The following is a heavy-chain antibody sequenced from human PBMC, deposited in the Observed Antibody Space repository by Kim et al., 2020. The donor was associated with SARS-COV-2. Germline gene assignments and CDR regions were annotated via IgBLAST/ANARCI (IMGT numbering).Heavy chain of an antibody. CDR1: GFTFSNSG. Sequence: GGSLRLSCTASGFTFSNSGMAWVRQAPGKGKEWVSAIGVGGSTFYPDSVRGRFIISRDNSENTLYLQMNRLRAEDTAIYYFAKERVGSGWGGYQEYWGQGTLVTVS. CDR3: AKERVGSGWGGYQEY. V-gene: IGHV3-23*01. J-gene: IGHJ4*02. CDR2: IGVGGST. D-gene: IGHD6-25*01.